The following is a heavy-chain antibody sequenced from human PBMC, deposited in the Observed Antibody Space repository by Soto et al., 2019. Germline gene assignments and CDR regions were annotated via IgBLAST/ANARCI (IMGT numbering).Heavy chain of an antibody. CDR1: GPTFRNDW. CDR3: AVYGYGVSAAAY. V-gene: IGHV3-7*03. Sequence: GSLRLSCSVSGPTFRNDWLSWVRQAPGKGLEWVANINQDGSERYYVDSVRGRFTISRDNVENSLYLQLNSLRPEDTAVYYCAVYGYGVSAAAYWGQGTLVTVYS. CDR2: INQDGSER. J-gene: IGHJ4*02. D-gene: IGHD4-17*01.